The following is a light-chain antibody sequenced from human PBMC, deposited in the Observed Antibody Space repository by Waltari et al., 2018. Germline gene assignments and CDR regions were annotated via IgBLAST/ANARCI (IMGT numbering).Light chain of an antibody. CDR2: RSD. J-gene: IGLJ3*02. V-gene: IGLV1-44*01. Sequence: QSVLTQPPSASGTPGQGVTISCSGCASNIGNNAVNWYQQVPGKAPKLLIDRSDRRPAGVPDRFSGSKSGTSASLAISGLQSEDEADYYCAAWDDSLNGRWVFGGGTKVTVL. CDR3: AAWDDSLNGRWV. CDR1: ASNIGNNA.